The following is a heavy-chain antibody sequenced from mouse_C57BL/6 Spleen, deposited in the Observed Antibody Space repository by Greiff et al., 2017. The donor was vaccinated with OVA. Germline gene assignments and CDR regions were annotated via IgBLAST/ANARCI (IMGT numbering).Heavy chain of an antibody. CDR2: IYPGSGST. CDR3: ARCNYYGSSYGAWFAY. D-gene: IGHD1-1*01. Sequence: QVQLQQSGAELVKPGASVKMSCKASGYTFTSYWITWVKQRPGQGLEWIGDIYPGSGSTNYNEKFKSKATLTVDTSSSTAYMQLSSLTSEDSAVYYCARCNYYGSSYGAWFAYWGQGTLVTVSA. V-gene: IGHV1-55*01. J-gene: IGHJ3*01. CDR1: GYTFTSYW.